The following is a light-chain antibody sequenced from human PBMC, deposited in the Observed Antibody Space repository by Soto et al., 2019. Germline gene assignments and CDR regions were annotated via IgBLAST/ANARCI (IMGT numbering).Light chain of an antibody. J-gene: IGKJ1*01. Sequence: DIQMTQSPSTLSGSVGDRVTITCRASQTISSWLAWYQQKPGKAPKLLIYKASTLKSGVPSRFSGSGSGTEFTLTISSLQPDDFATYYRQHYNSYSEAFGPGTKVELK. CDR3: QHYNSYSEA. CDR2: KAS. V-gene: IGKV1-5*03. CDR1: QTISSW.